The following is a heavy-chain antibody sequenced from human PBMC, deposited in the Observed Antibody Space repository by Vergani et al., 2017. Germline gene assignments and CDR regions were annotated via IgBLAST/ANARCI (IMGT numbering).Heavy chain of an antibody. CDR1: GGSFSDYY. D-gene: IGHD3-16*02. J-gene: IGHJ4*02. V-gene: IGHV4-34*01. CDR2: VNHGGST. CDR3: ASIARAPTRRSPPPDY. Sequence: QVQLQEWGAGLLKTSETLSLTCGVSGGSFSDYYWSWIRLAPGMGLEWIGEVNHGGSTNYNPSLKSRVSISVDTSKNQFSLQLTSVTAADSALYCCASIARAPTRRSPPPDYWGQGILVTVSS.